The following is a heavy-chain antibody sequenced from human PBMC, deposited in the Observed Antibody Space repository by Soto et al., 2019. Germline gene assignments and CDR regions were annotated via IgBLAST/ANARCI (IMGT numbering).Heavy chain of an antibody. Sequence: EVQLVESGGGLVQPGGSLRLSCAASGFTFSSYWMTWLRQAPGKGLEWVANINPDGSAKYYVDSVKGRFTISRDNGKKSLLLQMDSPGVEGTAWYFRAAPPTCNVLFHPRG. CDR3: AAPPTCNVLFHP. CDR2: INPDGSAK. J-gene: IGHJ6*01. D-gene: IGHD2-21*01. V-gene: IGHV3-7*01. CDR1: GFTFSSYW.